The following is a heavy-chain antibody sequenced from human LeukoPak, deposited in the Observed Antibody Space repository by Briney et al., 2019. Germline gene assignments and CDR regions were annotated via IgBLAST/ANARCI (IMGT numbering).Heavy chain of an antibody. CDR3: ASHDYSNSNFDY. V-gene: IGHV4-59*01. J-gene: IGHJ4*02. D-gene: IGHD4-11*01. CDR1: GGSISNYY. CDR2: IYYSGST. Sequence: SETLSLTCTVSGGSISNYYWSWIRQPPGKGLEWIGYIYYSGSTNYNPSLKSRVTISVDTSKNQFSLKLSSVTAADTAVYYCASHDYSNSNFDYWGQGTLVTVSS.